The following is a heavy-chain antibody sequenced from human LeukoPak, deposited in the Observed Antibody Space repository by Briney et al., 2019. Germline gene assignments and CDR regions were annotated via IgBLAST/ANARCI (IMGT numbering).Heavy chain of an antibody. CDR2: ITSSSSYT. J-gene: IGHJ4*02. V-gene: IGHV3-21*01. CDR1: GITFSNYN. CDR3: AKDKGWSSFEY. D-gene: IGHD6-19*01. Sequence: GGSLRLSCAAPGITFSNYNMNWVRQAPGKGLEWISSITSSSSYTFYADSVKGRFTISRDNAKNSLYLQMNSLRVEDTAVYYCAKDKGWSSFEYWGQGTLVTVSS.